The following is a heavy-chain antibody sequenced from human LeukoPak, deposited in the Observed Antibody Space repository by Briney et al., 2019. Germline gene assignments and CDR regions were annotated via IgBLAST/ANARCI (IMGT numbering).Heavy chain of an antibody. CDR2: IYSGGST. V-gene: IGHV3-53*01. CDR3: ARGGGYSYGSFDY. Sequence: GGSLRLSCAASGFTVSSNYMSWVRQAPGKGLEWVSVIYSGGSTYYADSVKGRFTVSRDNAKNTLYLQMNSLRAEDTAVYYCARGGGYSYGSFDYWGQGTLVTVSS. CDR1: GFTVSSNY. J-gene: IGHJ4*02. D-gene: IGHD5-18*01.